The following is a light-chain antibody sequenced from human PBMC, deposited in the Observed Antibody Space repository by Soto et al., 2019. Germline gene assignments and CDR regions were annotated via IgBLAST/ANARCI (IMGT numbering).Light chain of an antibody. V-gene: IGKV3-15*01. J-gene: IGKJ2*01. Sequence: EIVMAQSPATLSVSPGERATLSCWASQSVGINLAWYQQKSGQAPRLLIYDASTRATGIPARFSGSGSVTEFTLTISSLQSEDFAVYFCQQYDNWPPAYTFGQGTKLEIK. CDR2: DAS. CDR3: QQYDNWPPAYT. CDR1: QSVGIN.